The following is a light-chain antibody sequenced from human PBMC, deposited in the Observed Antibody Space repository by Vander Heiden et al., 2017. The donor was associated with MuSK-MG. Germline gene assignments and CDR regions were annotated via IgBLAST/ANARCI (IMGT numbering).Light chain of an antibody. V-gene: IGKV4-1*01. CDR1: QSVLYSSNNKDY. CDR2: WAS. Sequence: DIVMTPSPHSLAVSLGERATINCKSSQSVLYSSNNKDYLAWYQQKPGQPPKLLIYWASTRESGVPDRFSGSGSGTDFTLTISSLQAEDVAVYYCQQYYTTPRTFGPGTKVDIK. CDR3: QQYYTTPRT. J-gene: IGKJ3*01.